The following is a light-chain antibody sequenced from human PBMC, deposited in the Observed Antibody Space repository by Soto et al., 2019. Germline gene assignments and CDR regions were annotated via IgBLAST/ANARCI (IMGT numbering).Light chain of an antibody. Sequence: EVVMTQSPATLSVSPGERATLSCRASQTIGSNLAWYQQKPGQPPRLLIYDASTRATDIPARFTGSGSGTDFTLTINSLQSADFAVYYCQQYNNWPPTWTFGQGTKVDIK. J-gene: IGKJ1*01. CDR3: QQYNNWPPTWT. V-gene: IGKV3-15*01. CDR2: DAS. CDR1: QTIGSN.